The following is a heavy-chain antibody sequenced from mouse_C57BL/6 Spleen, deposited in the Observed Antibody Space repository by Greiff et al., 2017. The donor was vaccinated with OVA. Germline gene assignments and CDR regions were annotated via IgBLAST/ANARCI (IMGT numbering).Heavy chain of an antibody. CDR2: IYPGDGDT. V-gene: IGHV1-82*01. Sequence: VQLQQSGPELVKPGASVKISCKASGYAFSSSWMNWVKQRPGKGLEWIGRIYPGDGDTNYNGKFKGKATLTEDKSSSTAYMQLSSLTSEDSAVYCCARGEYDYRAYWGQGTLVTVSA. J-gene: IGHJ3*01. D-gene: IGHD2-4*01. CDR1: GYAFSSSW. CDR3: ARGEYDYRAY.